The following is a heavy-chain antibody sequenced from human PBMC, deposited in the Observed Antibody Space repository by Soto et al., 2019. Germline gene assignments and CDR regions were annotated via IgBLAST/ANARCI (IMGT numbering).Heavy chain of an antibody. V-gene: IGHV4-39*01. CDR1: GGSISSSSYY. J-gene: IGHJ4*02. CDR2: VYYSGST. D-gene: IGHD3-10*01. Sequence: SETLSLTCTVSGGSISSSSYYWVWIRQPPGKGLEWIGSVYYSGSTYYSPSLRSRVTISVDTSKNQFSLKLSSVTAADTAVYYCARSVRGVTSYFDFRGQGILVTVSS. CDR3: ARSVRGVTSYFDF.